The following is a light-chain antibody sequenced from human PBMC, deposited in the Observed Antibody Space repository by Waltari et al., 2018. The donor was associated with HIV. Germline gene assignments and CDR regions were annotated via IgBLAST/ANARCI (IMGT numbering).Light chain of an antibody. CDR3: QQFNNRTPWT. Sequence: EIVMTQSPATLSVSPGERATLSCRASQSIGRDLDWYHQKPGQSPRLLFYGASASATGVPARFSGSGSGTEFTLIISSLQSEVFAVYYCQQFNNRTPWTFGRGTRVEI. J-gene: IGKJ1*01. CDR1: QSIGRD. CDR2: GAS. V-gene: IGKV3-15*01.